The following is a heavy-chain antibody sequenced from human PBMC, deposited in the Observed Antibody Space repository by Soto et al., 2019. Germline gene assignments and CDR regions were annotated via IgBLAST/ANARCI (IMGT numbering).Heavy chain of an antibody. CDR3: ARGGQRITIFGVVHNWFDP. CDR1: GYTFTSYD. V-gene: IGHV1-8*01. J-gene: IGHJ5*02. Sequence: QVQLVQSGAEVKKPGASVKVSCKASGYTFTSYDINWVRQATGQGLEWMGWMNPNSGNTGYAQKFQGRVTMTRNTSIRKANMELSSLRSEDTAVYYCARGGQRITIFGVVHNWFDPWGQGTLVTVSS. D-gene: IGHD3-3*01. CDR2: MNPNSGNT.